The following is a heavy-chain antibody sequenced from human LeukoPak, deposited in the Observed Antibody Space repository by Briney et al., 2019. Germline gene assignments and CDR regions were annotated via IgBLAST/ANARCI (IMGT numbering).Heavy chain of an antibody. Sequence: GGSLRLSCAASGFTFSNACISWVRQAPRKGLEWGGCMKSKTDGGTTNYAAPVKGRFTIPRDDSKNTLYLQMNSLKTEDTAVYYCTTGDYDFWSGSPRWGQGTLVTVSS. CDR3: TTGDYDFWSGSPR. V-gene: IGHV3-15*01. CDR1: GFTFSNAC. D-gene: IGHD3-3*01. J-gene: IGHJ4*02. CDR2: MKSKTDGGTT.